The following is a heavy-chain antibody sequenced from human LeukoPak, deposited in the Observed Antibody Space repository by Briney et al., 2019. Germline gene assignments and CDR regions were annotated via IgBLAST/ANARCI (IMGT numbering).Heavy chain of an antibody. CDR2: MNPNSGNT. D-gene: IGHD6-19*01. V-gene: IGHV1-8*01. CDR3: ARGLYSSGWYDYYYMDV. J-gene: IGHJ6*03. CDR1: GYTFTSYD. Sequence: GASVKVSCKASGYTFTSYDINWVRQATGQGLEWMGWMNPNSGNTGYAQKFQGRVTMTRNTSISTAYMELSSLRPEDTAVYYCARGLYSSGWYDYYYMDVWGKGATVTISS.